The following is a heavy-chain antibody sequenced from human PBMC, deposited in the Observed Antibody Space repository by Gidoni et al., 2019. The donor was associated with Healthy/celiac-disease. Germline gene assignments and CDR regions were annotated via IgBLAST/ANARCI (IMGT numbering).Heavy chain of an antibody. V-gene: IGHV1-8*01. CDR3: AIIVGGRDGYPKTYYYYGMDV. J-gene: IGHJ6*02. Sequence: QVQLVQSGAEVKKPGASVKVSCKASGYTFTSYDINWVRQATGQGLEWMGWMNPNSGNTGYAQKFQGRVTMTRNTSISTAYMELSSLRSEDTAVYYCAIIVGGRDGYPKTYYYYGMDVWGQGTTVTVSS. D-gene: IGHD5-12*01. CDR2: MNPNSGNT. CDR1: GYTFTSYD.